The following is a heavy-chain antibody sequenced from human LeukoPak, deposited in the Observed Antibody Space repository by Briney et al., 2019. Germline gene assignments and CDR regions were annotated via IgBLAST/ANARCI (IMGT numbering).Heavy chain of an antibody. V-gene: IGHV4-4*09. J-gene: IGHJ6*03. CDR1: GGSISSYY. Sequence: SETLSLTCTVSGGSISSYYWSWIRQPPGKGLEWIGYIYTSGSTNYNPSLKSRVTISVDTSKNQFPLKLSSVTAADTAVYYCARWTHSSSSHYYYYYYYMDVWGKGTTVTVSS. D-gene: IGHD6-6*01. CDR3: ARWTHSSSSHYYYYYYYMDV. CDR2: IYTSGST.